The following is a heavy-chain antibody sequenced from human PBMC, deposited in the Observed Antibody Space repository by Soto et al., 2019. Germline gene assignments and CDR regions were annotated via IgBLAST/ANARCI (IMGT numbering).Heavy chain of an antibody. J-gene: IGHJ3*02. V-gene: IGHV3-23*01. CDR1: GFTFSSYA. CDR2: ISGSGGST. CDR3: AKESYYYDSSGYYSDAFDI. D-gene: IGHD3-22*01. Sequence: GGSLRLSCAASGFTFSSYAMSWVRQAPGKGLEWVSAISGSGGSTYYADSVKGRFTISRDNSKNTLYLQMNSLRAEDTAVYYCAKESYYYDSSGYYSDAFDIWGQGTMVTVSS.